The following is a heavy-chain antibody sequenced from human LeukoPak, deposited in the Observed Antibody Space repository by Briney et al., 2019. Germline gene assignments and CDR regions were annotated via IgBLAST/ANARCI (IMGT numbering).Heavy chain of an antibody. D-gene: IGHD3-16*01. CDR2: IHAGNGNT. CDR1: GYTFTTYA. CDR3: ARGWVFDY. J-gene: IGHJ4*02. Sequence: ASVKVSCKASGYTFTTYAMHWVRQAPGQRLEWMAWIHAGNGNTRYSQEFQGRVTMTTDTSTSTAYMELRSLRSDDTAVYYCARGWVFDYWGQGTLVTVSS. V-gene: IGHV1-3*01.